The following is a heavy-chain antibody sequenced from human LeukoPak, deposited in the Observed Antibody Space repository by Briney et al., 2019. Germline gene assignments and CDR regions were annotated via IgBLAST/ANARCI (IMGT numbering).Heavy chain of an antibody. CDR2: ISGSGESR. Sequence: QPGGSLRLSCVASGFTFSSYAMSWVRQTPHKGLDWVSLISGSGESRYYADSVKGRFTISRVNFKNALYLQMNSLRVEDTAVYYCAIDPNWGTHSWGQGVLVTVSS. V-gene: IGHV3-23*01. CDR1: GFTFSSYA. D-gene: IGHD7-27*01. CDR3: AIDPNWGTHS. J-gene: IGHJ4*02.